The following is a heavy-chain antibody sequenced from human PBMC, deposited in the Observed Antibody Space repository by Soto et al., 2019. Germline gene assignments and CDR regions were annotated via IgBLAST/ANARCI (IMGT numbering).Heavy chain of an antibody. CDR3: ARAYCSGGSCYPSGAFDI. J-gene: IGHJ3*02. D-gene: IGHD2-15*01. Sequence: SVKVSCKASGGTFSSYAISWVRQAPGQGLEWMGGIIPIFGTANYAQKFQRRVTITADESTSTAYMELSSLRSEDTAVYYCARAYCSGGSCYPSGAFDIWGQGTMVTVS. CDR2: IIPIFGTA. V-gene: IGHV1-69*13. CDR1: GGTFSSYA.